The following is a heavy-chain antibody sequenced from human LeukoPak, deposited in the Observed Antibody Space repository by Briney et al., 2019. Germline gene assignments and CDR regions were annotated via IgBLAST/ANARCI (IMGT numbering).Heavy chain of an antibody. Sequence: GGSLRLSFSAPRFSFSYYWRHSVPQAPGKGLVWVSRVKSDRINPSYADSVRGRFTSSRDNAENMLYLQMNTLGAEDTAVYYCARDIVSGSGSLDYWGQGTLVTVSS. V-gene: IGHV3-74*01. J-gene: IGHJ4*02. CDR3: ARDIVSGSGSLDY. CDR2: VKSDRINP. D-gene: IGHD3-10*01. CDR1: RFSFSYYW.